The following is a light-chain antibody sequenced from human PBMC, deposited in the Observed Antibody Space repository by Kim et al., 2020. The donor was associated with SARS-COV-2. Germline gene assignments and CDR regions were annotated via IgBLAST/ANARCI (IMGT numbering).Light chain of an antibody. CDR2: DTS. Sequence: PGWQATPPCGSNTGTVTGSLYAYWFQQKPGQAPRTLIYDTSNKHSWTPARFSGSLLGGKAALTLSGAQPGDEADYYCLLSYGDSWVFGGGTQLTVL. V-gene: IGLV7-46*01. J-gene: IGLJ2*01. CDR1: TGTVTGSLY. CDR3: LLSYGDSWV.